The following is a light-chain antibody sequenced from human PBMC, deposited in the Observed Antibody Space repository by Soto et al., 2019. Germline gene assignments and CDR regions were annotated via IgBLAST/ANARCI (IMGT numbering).Light chain of an antibody. CDR3: QQYGSSQT. CDR1: QSVSSSY. CDR2: GAS. J-gene: IGKJ1*01. V-gene: IGKV3-20*01. Sequence: EIVLTQSPGTLSLSPGEGATLSCRASQSVSSSYLAWYQQKPGQAPRLLIYGASSRATGIPDRFRGSGSGTDFTLTISRLEPEDFAVYYCQQYGSSQTFGQGTKVDI.